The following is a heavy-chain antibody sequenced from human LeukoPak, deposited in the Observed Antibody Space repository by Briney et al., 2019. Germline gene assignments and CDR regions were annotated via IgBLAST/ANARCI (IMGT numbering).Heavy chain of an antibody. Sequence: TGGSLRLSCAASGFTFSSYAMSWVRQAPGKGLEWVSAISGSGGSTYYADSVKGRFTISRDNSKNTLYLRMNGLRAEDTAVYYCAKDGPTLAVLLWFGELTGPDYWGQGTLVTVSS. CDR3: AKDGPTLAVLLWFGELTGPDY. J-gene: IGHJ4*02. CDR1: GFTFSSYA. CDR2: ISGSGGST. D-gene: IGHD3-10*01. V-gene: IGHV3-23*01.